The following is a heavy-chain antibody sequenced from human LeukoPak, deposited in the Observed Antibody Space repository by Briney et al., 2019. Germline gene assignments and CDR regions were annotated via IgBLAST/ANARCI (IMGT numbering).Heavy chain of an antibody. J-gene: IGHJ4*02. V-gene: IGHV1-2*02. CDR3: ARVPIFGVVMTH. Sequence: ASVKVSCKASGYTFTGYSMHWARQAPGQGLEWMGWINPNSGGTNYAKKFQGRVTMTRDTSISTAYMELSRLRSDDTAVYYCARVPIFGVVMTHWGQGTLVTVSS. CDR1: GYTFTGYS. D-gene: IGHD3-3*01. CDR2: INPNSGGT.